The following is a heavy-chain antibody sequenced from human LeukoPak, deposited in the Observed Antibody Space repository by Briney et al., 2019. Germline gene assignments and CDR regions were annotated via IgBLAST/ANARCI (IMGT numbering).Heavy chain of an antibody. CDR1: GFTFSSYA. CDR2: ISSNGGST. CDR3: ARDVGYYYGSGSYYEH. D-gene: IGHD3-10*01. Sequence: GGSLRLSCAASGFTFSSYAMHWVRQAPGKGLEYVSAISSNGGSTYYANSVKGRFTISRDNSKNTLYLQMGSLRAEDMAVYYCARDVGYYYGSGSYYEHWGQGTLVTVSS. J-gene: IGHJ4*02. V-gene: IGHV3-64*01.